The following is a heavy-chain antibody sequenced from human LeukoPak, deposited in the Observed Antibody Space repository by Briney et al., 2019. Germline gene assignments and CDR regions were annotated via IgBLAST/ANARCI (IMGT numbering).Heavy chain of an antibody. CDR3: ARDPHEPLGDPHFDY. Sequence: WASVKVSCKASGYTFTGYYMHWVRQAPGQGLEWMGWINPNSGGTNYAQKFQGWVTMTRDTSISTAYMELSRLRSDDTAVYYCARDPHEPLGDPHFDYWGQGTLVTVSS. D-gene: IGHD2-21*01. J-gene: IGHJ4*02. V-gene: IGHV1-2*04. CDR1: GYTFTGYY. CDR2: INPNSGGT.